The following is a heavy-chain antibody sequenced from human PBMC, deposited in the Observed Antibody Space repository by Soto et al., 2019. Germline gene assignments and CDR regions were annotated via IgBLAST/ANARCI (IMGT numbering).Heavy chain of an antibody. D-gene: IGHD6-6*01. V-gene: IGHV3-30-3*01. J-gene: IGHJ6*01. Sequence: QVQLVESGGGVVQPGRSLRLSCAASGFTFSSYAMHWVRQAPGKGLEWVAVISYDGSNKYYADSVKGRFTISRDNSKNTLYLQMNSLRAEDTAVYYCARTEYSSSSDTDYYYYGVDVW. CDR2: ISYDGSNK. CDR3: ARTEYSSSSDTDYYYYGVDV. CDR1: GFTFSSYA.